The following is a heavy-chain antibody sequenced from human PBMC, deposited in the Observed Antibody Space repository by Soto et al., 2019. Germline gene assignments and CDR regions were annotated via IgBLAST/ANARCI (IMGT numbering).Heavy chain of an antibody. CDR3: TTPPGTAGISIFGSYYYYGMDV. CDR1: GFTFSNAW. D-gene: IGHD3-3*01. V-gene: IGHV3-15*01. J-gene: IGHJ6*02. CDR2: IKSKTDGGTT. Sequence: GGSLRLSCAASGFTFSNAWMSWVRQAPGKGLEWVGRIKSKTDGGTTDYAAPVKGRFTISRDDSKNTLYLQMNSLKTEDTAVYYCTTPPGTAGISIFGSYYYYGMDVWGQGTTVTVSS.